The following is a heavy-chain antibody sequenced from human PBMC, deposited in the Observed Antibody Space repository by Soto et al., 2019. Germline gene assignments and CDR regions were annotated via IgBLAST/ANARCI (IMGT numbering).Heavy chain of an antibody. CDR3: AASHFWSRPWTDRRLDY. CDR1: GDSINISHW. Sequence: AETLSVTCVVSGDSINISHWWNWFRQPPEKGLEWIGQISHSGNTSYNPSLTSRVTISVDKSKSHFSLKLTSVTAADTAVYYCAASHFWSRPWTDRRLDYWGQGTLVTVSS. D-gene: IGHD3-3*02. V-gene: IGHV4-4*02. J-gene: IGHJ4*02. CDR2: ISHSGNT.